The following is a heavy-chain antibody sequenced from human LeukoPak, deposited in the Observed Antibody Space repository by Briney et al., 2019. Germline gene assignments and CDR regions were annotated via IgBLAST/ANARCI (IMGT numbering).Heavy chain of an antibody. CDR2: ISWNSGSI. V-gene: IGHV3-9*01. CDR3: AKDKGRRLGYFDY. CDR1: GFTFDDYA. J-gene: IGHJ4*02. Sequence: PGGSLRLSCAASGFTFDDYAMHWVRQAPGKGLEWVSGISWNSGSIGYADSVKGRFTISRDNAKNSLYLQMNSLRAEDTALYYCAKDKGRRLGYFDYWGQGTLVTVSS. D-gene: IGHD5-12*01.